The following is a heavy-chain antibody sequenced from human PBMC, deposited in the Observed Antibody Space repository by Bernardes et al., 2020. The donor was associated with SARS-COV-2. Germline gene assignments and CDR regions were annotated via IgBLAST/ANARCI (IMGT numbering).Heavy chain of an antibody. D-gene: IGHD2-2*01. V-gene: IGHV6-1*01. J-gene: IGHJ2*01. Sequence: QPLSLTCAISGDSVSSSSSSWHWIRQSPSRGLEWLGGTYYRSKWYTDYAVSVRSRITINPDTSKNQFSLHLNSVTPDDTAVYYCAGASIVVVPLSLGPRYQEPEGCLSENSSHRNTRPCPRLAGCSSAETACSWNCLW. CDR3: AGASIVVVPLSLGPRYQEPEGCLSENSSHRNTRPCPRLAGCSSAETACSWNCL. CDR2: TYYRSKWYT. CDR1: GDSVSSSSSS.